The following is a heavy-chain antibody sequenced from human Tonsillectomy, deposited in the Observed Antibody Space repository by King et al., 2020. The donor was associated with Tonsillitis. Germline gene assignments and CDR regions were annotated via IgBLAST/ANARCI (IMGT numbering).Heavy chain of an antibody. CDR3: AREPTFIIVVVAAIDY. V-gene: IGHV3-30*04. Sequence: QLVQSGGGVVQPGRSLRLSCAVSGFDFNSYAMHWVRQAPGKGLEWVAVISYDGTNKYYADSVKGRFTISRDNSKNTLYLQMNSLRAEDTAVYYCAREPTFIIVVVAAIDYWGQGTLVTVSS. CDR1: GFDFNSYA. CDR2: ISYDGTNK. J-gene: IGHJ4*02. D-gene: IGHD2-15*01.